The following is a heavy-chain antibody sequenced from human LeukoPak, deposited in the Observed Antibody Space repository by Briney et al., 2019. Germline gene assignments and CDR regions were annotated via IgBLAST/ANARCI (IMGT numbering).Heavy chain of an antibody. J-gene: IGHJ4*02. CDR3: AKDYSGYDISYFDY. CDR1: GFTFSSYA. V-gene: IGHV3-23*01. D-gene: IGHD5-12*01. Sequence: GGSLRLSCAASGFTFSSYAMSWVRQAPGKGLEWVSAISGSGGSTYYADSVKGRFTISRDNSKNTLYLQMNSPRAEDTAVYYCAKDYSGYDISYFDYWGQGTLITVSS. CDR2: ISGSGGST.